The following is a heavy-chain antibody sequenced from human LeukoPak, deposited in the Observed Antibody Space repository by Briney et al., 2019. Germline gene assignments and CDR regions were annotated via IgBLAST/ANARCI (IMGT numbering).Heavy chain of an antibody. CDR3: ARTMGIHAFDI. CDR2: ISGYNAKT. Sequence: ASVKVSCKASGYTFTSYGISWVRQAPGQGLEWMGWISGYNAKTIFAQKFQDGVTLTTDTSASTVYMEVSSLRSDDTAVYYCARTMGIHAFDIWGQGAMVTVSS. D-gene: IGHD3-10*01. J-gene: IGHJ3*02. V-gene: IGHV1-18*01. CDR1: GYTFTSYG.